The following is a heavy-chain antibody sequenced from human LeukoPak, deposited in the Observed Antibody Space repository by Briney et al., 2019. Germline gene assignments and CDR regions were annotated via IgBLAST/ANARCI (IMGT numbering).Heavy chain of an antibody. J-gene: IGHJ4*02. Sequence: SETLSLTCAVYGGSFSGYYWSWIRQPPGKGLEWIGEINHSGSTNYNPSLKSRVTISVDTSKNQFSLKLSSVTAADTAVYYCARVRPTYYYDSSGYYANLRLDYFDYWGQGTLVTVSS. V-gene: IGHV4-34*01. CDR1: GGSFSGYY. CDR2: INHSGST. D-gene: IGHD3-22*01. CDR3: ARVRPTYYYDSSGYYANLRLDYFDY.